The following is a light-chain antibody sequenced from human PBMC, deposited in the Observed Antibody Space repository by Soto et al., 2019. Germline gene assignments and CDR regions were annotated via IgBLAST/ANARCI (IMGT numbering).Light chain of an antibody. CDR3: SSYSGSDSYV. Sequence: QSVLTQPPSASGSPGQSVAISCTGTSSDVGGYNYVSWYQQHPGKAPQVMIYEVSKRPSGVPDRFSGSKSGNTASLTVSGLQAEYEADYYSSSYSGSDSYVFGTGTMVTVL. CDR1: SSDVGGYNY. V-gene: IGLV2-8*01. J-gene: IGLJ1*01. CDR2: EVS.